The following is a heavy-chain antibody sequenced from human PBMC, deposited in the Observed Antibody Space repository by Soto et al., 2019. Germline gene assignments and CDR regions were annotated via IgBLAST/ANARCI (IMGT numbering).Heavy chain of an antibody. Sequence: ASETLSLTCAVSGYSISSGYYWGWIRQPPGKGLEWIGNIYHSGSSNYNPSPKSRVTISVDTSKNQFSLKLNSVTAADTAVYYCARAFYGDYAAHYYGMDVWGQGTTVTVSS. CDR3: ARAFYGDYAAHYYGMDV. J-gene: IGHJ6*02. V-gene: IGHV4-38-2*01. D-gene: IGHD4-17*01. CDR1: GYSISSGYY. CDR2: IYHSGSS.